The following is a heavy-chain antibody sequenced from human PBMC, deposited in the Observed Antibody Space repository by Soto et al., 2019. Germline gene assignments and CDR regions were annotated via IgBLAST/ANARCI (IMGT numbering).Heavy chain of an antibody. CDR2: ISAYNGNT. CDR1: GYTFTSYG. Sequence: ASVKVSCKASGYTFTSYGISWVRQAPGQGLEWMGWISAYNGNTNYAQKLQGRVTMTTDTSTSTAYMELRSLRSDDTAVYYCARDGYYDFWSGYGANQNWFHPWGQGTLVTVSS. CDR3: ARDGYYDFWSGYGANQNWFHP. V-gene: IGHV1-18*01. D-gene: IGHD3-3*01. J-gene: IGHJ5*02.